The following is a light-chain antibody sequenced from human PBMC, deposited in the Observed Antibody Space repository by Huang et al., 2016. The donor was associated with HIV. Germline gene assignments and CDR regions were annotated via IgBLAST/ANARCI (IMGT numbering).Light chain of an antibody. CDR1: QNINDD. Sequence: AIRMTQSPSSPYAFTGDRVTIPCRATQNINDDLAGYRQKPGRAPELLIYGASRLRSGISSRVSGSGSGTDFTLTINCLQSEDFVTYYCQQYFSYPQTFGQGTKVEVK. CDR3: QQYFSYPQT. J-gene: IGKJ1*01. V-gene: IGKV1-8*01. CDR2: GAS.